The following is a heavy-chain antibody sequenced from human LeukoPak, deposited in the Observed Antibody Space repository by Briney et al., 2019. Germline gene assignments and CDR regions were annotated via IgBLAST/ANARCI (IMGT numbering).Heavy chain of an antibody. V-gene: IGHV5-51*01. CDR3: ARRVSTTHAFDI. Sequence: PGESLKISCKGSGYSFTSYWIGWVRLMPGKGLEWVGTIYPGDSDPRYSPSFQGQVTISADKSITTAYLQWSSLKASDTAMYYCARRVSTTHAFDIWGQGTMATVSS. D-gene: IGHD1-14*01. J-gene: IGHJ3*02. CDR2: IYPGDSDP. CDR1: GYSFTSYW.